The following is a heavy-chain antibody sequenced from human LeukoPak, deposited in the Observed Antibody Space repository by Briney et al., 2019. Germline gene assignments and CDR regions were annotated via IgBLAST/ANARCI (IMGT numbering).Heavy chain of an antibody. CDR2: ISSSGSTI. V-gene: IGHV3-48*03. CDR1: GFTFNSYE. D-gene: IGHD5-12*01. CDR3: ARERGYSGYDYFIDSPSDY. J-gene: IGHJ4*02. Sequence: TGGSLRLSCAASGFTFNSYEMNWVRQAPGKGLEWVSYISSSGSTIYNADSVKGRFTISRDNAKNSLYLQMNSLRAEDTAVYYCARERGYSGYDYFIDSPSDYWGQGTLVTVSS.